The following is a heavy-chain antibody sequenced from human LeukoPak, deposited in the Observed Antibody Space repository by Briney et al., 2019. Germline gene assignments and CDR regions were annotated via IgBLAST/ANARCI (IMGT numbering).Heavy chain of an antibody. CDR1: GYTFNSYG. D-gene: IGHD3-22*01. J-gene: IGHJ4*02. V-gene: IGHV3-33*01. CDR3: ARDTYYYDSSGYYYY. Sequence: GGSLRLSCAASGYTFNSYGLHWVRQAPGKGLEWLADIWYDGSKKYYADSVKGRFTISRDDSKSTLYLQMNSLRAEDTAVYYCARDTYYYDSSGYYYYWGQGTLVTVSS. CDR2: IWYDGSKK.